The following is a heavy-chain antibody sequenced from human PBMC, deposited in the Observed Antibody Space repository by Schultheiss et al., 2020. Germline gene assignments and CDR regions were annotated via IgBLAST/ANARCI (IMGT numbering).Heavy chain of an antibody. J-gene: IGHJ6*02. V-gene: IGHV3-33*01. CDR3: ARELVGYDSSGYYHYYYYGMDV. CDR1: GLTFTNYG. CDR2: LWYDGSDK. D-gene: IGHD3-22*01. Sequence: GGSLRLSCAVSGLTFTNYGMHWVRQAPGKGLEWVAFLWYDGSDKYYADSVKGRFTLSRDNSKNTLYLQMNSLRAEDTAVYYCARELVGYDSSGYYHYYYYGMDVWGQGTTVTVS.